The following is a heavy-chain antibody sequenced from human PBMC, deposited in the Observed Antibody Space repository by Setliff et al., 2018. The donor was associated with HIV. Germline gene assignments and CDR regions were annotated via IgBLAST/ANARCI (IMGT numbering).Heavy chain of an antibody. Sequence: ASVKVSCKASGYTFTSYYMHWVRQAPGQGLEWMGIINPSGGSTSYAQKFQGRVTMTRDTSTSTVYMELSSLISEDPAVYYCARDWVRGYDSSGYLFSWVRRFHHDYYYYYMDVWGKGTTVTVSS. CDR3: ARDWVRGYDSSGYLFSWVRRFHHDYYYYYMDV. D-gene: IGHD3-22*01. CDR1: GYTFTSYY. J-gene: IGHJ6*03. V-gene: IGHV1-46*01. CDR2: INPSGGST.